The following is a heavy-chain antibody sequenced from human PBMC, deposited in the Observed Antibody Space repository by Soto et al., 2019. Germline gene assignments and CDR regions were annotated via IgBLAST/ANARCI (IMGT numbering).Heavy chain of an antibody. D-gene: IGHD2-15*01. Sequence: EVQLVQSGAEVTKPGESLKISCQGSGYTFTTYWIGWVRQMPGKGLEWMGIINPDDSQTRYSPSFQGQVTISADKSISTAYLQWSSLKASDSAIYYCARRISESATGGYFDSWGQGILVTVSS. CDR1: GYTFTTYW. CDR2: INPDDSQT. J-gene: IGHJ4*02. CDR3: ARRISESATGGYFDS. V-gene: IGHV5-51*01.